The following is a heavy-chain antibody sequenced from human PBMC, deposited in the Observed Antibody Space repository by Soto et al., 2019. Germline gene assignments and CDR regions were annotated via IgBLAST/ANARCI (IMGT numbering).Heavy chain of an antibody. Sequence: QVQLMESGGGVVQPGRSLRLSCAASGFTFSNYDMHWVRQAPGEGLEWVAVLSFDGSNKNYADSVKGRFTISRDNSKNTLFLQMNSLRTEDTAVYFCAKDFYTVRVPAAPRPHYFDFWGPGTLVTVSS. D-gene: IGHD2-2*01. CDR1: GFTFSNYD. V-gene: IGHV3-30*18. J-gene: IGHJ4*02. CDR2: LSFDGSNK. CDR3: AKDFYTVRVPAAPRPHYFDF.